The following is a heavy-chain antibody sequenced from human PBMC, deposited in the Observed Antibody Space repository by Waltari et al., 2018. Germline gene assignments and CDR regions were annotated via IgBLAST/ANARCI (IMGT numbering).Heavy chain of an antibody. Sequence: QVQLQESGPGLVKPAETLSLPCPVSAGSISSYDCSGIRQPPGKGLEWIGYIYYSGSTNYNPSLKSRVTISVDTSKNQFSLKLSSVTAADTAVYYCARNYLPATAYPKFYYYYYMDVWGKGTTVTVSS. CDR2: IYYSGST. CDR3: ARNYLPATAYPKFYYYYYMDV. J-gene: IGHJ6*03. D-gene: IGHD2-2*01. V-gene: IGHV4-59*01. CDR1: AGSISSYD.